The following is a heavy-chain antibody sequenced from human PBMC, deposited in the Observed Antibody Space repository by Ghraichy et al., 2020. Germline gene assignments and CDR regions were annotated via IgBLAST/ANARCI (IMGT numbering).Heavy chain of an antibody. D-gene: IGHD6-13*01. CDR1: GGSISSGGYY. CDR3: ARDPIAAAGSDY. J-gene: IGHJ4*02. CDR2: IYYSGST. V-gene: IGHV4-31*03. Sequence: SQTLSLTCTVSGGSISSGGYYWSWIRQHPGKGLEWIGYIYYSGSTYYNPSLKSRVTISVDTSKNQFSLKLSSVTAADTAVYYCARDPIAAAGSDYWGQGTLVTVSS.